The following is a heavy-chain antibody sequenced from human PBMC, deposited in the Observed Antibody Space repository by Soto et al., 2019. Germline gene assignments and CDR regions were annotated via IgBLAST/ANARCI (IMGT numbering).Heavy chain of an antibody. CDR2: ISGSGGST. CDR1: GFTCGGYA. J-gene: IGHJ3*02. Sequence: GGSQRLSCAASGFTCGGYAVSWVRQAPGKGLEWVSAISGSGGSTYYADSVKGRFTISRDNSKNTLYLQMNSLRAEDTAVYYCAKALAGPIDAFDIWGQGTMVTVSS. D-gene: IGHD2-15*01. CDR3: AKALAGPIDAFDI. V-gene: IGHV3-23*01.